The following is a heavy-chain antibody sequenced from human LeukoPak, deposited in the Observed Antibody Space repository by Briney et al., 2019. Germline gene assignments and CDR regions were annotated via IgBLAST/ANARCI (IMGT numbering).Heavy chain of an antibody. CDR3: ARQSGSYSDY. J-gene: IGHJ4*01. Sequence: GESLKISCKGSGYRFTSYWRGGMRQMTGKGVEWTGIIYPGDSDTRYSPSFQGQVTISADTSTSTAYPRWTSLKASDTAMYYCARQSGSYSDYWGHGTLVTVSS. CDR2: IYPGDSDT. CDR1: GYRFTSYW. V-gene: IGHV5-51*01. D-gene: IGHD1-26*01.